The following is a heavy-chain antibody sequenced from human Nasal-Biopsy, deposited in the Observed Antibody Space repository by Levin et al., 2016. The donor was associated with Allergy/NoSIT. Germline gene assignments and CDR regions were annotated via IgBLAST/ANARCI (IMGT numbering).Heavy chain of an antibody. CDR2: IDGSGIYT. CDR1: GFSFSDYT. V-gene: IGHV3-21*01. Sequence: GGSLRLSCSATGFSFSDYTMNWVRQAPGKGLEWVSSIDGSGIYTFDADSVRGRFTISRDNAKNSLYLQMDSLRAEDTAVYYCAREDYYYMDVWGRGTTVTVSS. CDR3: AREDYYYMDV. J-gene: IGHJ6*03.